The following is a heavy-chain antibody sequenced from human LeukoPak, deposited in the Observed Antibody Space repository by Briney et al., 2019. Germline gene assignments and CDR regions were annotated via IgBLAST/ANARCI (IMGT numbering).Heavy chain of an antibody. D-gene: IGHD3-22*01. CDR2: IIPILGIA. J-gene: IGHJ4*02. Sequence: ASVKVSCKASGGTFSSYAISWVRQAPGQGLEWMGRIIPILGIANYAQKFQGRVTITADKSTSTAYMELSSLGSEDTAVYYCARDRSAYYDSSGYNLDYWGQGTLVTVSS. CDR3: ARDRSAYYDSSGYNLDY. CDR1: GGTFSSYA. V-gene: IGHV1-69*04.